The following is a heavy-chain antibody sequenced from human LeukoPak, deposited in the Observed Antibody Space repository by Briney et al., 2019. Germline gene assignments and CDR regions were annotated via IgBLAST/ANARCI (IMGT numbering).Heavy chain of an antibody. J-gene: IGHJ4*02. V-gene: IGHV4-4*09. Sequence: PSGTLFLTCTVPDGSISNSFWNWVRQPPGKGLEWIAYIHTSGSTNYNPAFKSRVTLSVDTSKSQFSLRLNSVTASDTAVYYCANSYDGKIVPFDNWGQGTLVTVSS. D-gene: IGHD4-23*01. CDR3: ANSYDGKIVPFDN. CDR2: IHTSGST. CDR1: DGSISNSF.